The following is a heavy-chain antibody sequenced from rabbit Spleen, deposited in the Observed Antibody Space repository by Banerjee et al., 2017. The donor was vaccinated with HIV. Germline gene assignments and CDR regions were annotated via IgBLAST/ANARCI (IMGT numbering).Heavy chain of an antibody. Sequence: QEQLVESGGGLVQPGGSLKLSCKASGFDFSNYGVSWVRQAPGKGLEWIGYIEPIFGNTYYANWAKGRFTISKTSSTTVTLQMTSLTAADTATYFCARDTGTSFSSYGMDLWGPGTLVTVS. CDR2: IEPIFGNT. D-gene: IGHD8-1*01. CDR1: GFDFSNYG. J-gene: IGHJ6*01. CDR3: ARDTGTSFSSYGMDL. V-gene: IGHV1S39*01.